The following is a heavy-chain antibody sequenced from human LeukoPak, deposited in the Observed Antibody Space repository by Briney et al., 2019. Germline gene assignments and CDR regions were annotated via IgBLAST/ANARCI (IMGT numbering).Heavy chain of an antibody. CDR1: GGSFSGYY. Sequence: SETLSLTCAVYGGSFSGYYWSWIRQPPGKGLEWIGEINHSGSTNYNPSLKSRVTISVDTSKNQFSLKLSSVTAADTAVYYCAGPRVAALHFDYWGQGTLVTVSS. V-gene: IGHV4-34*01. D-gene: IGHD6-6*01. CDR3: AGPRVAALHFDY. CDR2: INHSGST. J-gene: IGHJ4*02.